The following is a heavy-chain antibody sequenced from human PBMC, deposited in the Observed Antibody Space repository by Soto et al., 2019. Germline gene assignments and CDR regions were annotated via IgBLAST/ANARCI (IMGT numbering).Heavy chain of an antibody. J-gene: IGHJ6*02. V-gene: IGHV3-33*01. CDR3: AREVAYGRKDFYYGMDV. CDR2: IWYDGSNK. D-gene: IGHD2-8*02. CDR1: GFTFSSYG. Sequence: PGGSLRLSCAASGFTFSSYGMHWVRQAPGKGLEWVAVIWYDGSNKYYADSVKGRFTISRDNSKNTLYLQMNSLRAEDTAVYYCAREVAYGRKDFYYGMDVWGQGATVTVSS.